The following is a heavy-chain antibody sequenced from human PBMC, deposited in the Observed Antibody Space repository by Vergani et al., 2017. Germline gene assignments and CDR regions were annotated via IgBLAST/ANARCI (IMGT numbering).Heavy chain of an antibody. V-gene: IGHV3-15*01. D-gene: IGHD3/OR15-3a*01. Sequence: VRLLESGGGVVQRGGSLRLSCAASGFTFTSAWMSWVRQAPGKGLEWVGRIRNDGTTEYPAPVKGRFAISRDDSKNTVFLQMNSLKTDDTAVYFCVADVPSQRSQIDFWGRGTLVTVSS. J-gene: IGHJ4*02. CDR3: VADVPSQRSQIDF. CDR2: IRNDGTT. CDR1: GFTFTSAW.